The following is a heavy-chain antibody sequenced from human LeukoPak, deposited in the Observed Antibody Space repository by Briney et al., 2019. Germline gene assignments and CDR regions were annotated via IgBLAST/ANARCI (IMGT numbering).Heavy chain of an antibody. J-gene: IGHJ6*02. Sequence: SETLSLTCTVSGASVSSDYWSWIRQPPGKGLEWIGEINHSGSTNYSPSLKSRVTISVDTSKNQFSLKLSSVTAADTAVYYCARGSRSSRRSDYYGMDVWGQGTTVTVSS. CDR1: GASVSSDY. CDR3: ARGSRSSRRSDYYGMDV. D-gene: IGHD2-2*01. V-gene: IGHV4-34*01. CDR2: INHSGST.